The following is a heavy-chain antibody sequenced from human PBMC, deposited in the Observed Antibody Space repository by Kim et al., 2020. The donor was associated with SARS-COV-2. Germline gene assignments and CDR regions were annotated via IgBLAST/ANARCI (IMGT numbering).Heavy chain of an antibody. Sequence: ASVKVSCKASGYTFTSCGISWVRQAPGQGLEWMGWISAYNGNTNYAQKLQGRVTMTTDTSTSTAYMELRSLRSDDTAVYYCARDRPPTTRYTYYYYYGMDVWGQGTTVTVSS. D-gene: IGHD1-1*01. CDR3: ARDRPPTTRYTYYYYYGMDV. CDR2: ISAYNGNT. V-gene: IGHV1-18*04. J-gene: IGHJ6*02. CDR1: GYTFTSCG.